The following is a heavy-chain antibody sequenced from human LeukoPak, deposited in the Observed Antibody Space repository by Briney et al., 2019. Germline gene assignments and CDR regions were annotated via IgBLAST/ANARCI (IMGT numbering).Heavy chain of an antibody. CDR1: GFTFSSYA. V-gene: IGHV3-30-3*01. CDR2: ISYDGSNK. D-gene: IGHD3-22*01. CDR3: AKEYYYDSSGYYYEDYGMDV. Sequence: PGRSLRLSCEASGFTFSSYAMHWVRQAPGKGLEWVAVISYDGSNKYYADSVKGRFTISRDNSKNTLYLQMNSLRAEDTAVYYCAKEYYYDSSGYYYEDYGMDVWGQGTTVTVSS. J-gene: IGHJ6*02.